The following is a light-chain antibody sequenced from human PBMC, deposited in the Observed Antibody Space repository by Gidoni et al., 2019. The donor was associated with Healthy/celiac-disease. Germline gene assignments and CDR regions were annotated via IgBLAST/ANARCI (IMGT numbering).Light chain of an antibody. CDR1: QGISSY. J-gene: IGKJ4*01. CDR2: AAS. CDR3: QHHSSYLPLT. V-gene: IGKV1-8*01. Sequence: AIRIMASPSSLSAETGDRVTINCRASQGISSYLAWYQQKPGKAPKLLIYAASTWQSGVPSRCSVIGSAPDFTLTTSCMQSEDFVTYYCQHHSSYLPLTFGGGTKVEIK.